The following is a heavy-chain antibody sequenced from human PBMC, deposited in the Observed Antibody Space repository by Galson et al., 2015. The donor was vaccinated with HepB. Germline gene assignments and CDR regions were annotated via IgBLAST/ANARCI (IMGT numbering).Heavy chain of an antibody. D-gene: IGHD3-10*01. CDR2: ISGSGGST. J-gene: IGHJ4*02. Sequence: SLRLSCAASGFTFSSYAMSWVRQAPGKGLEWVSAISGSGGSTYYADSVKGRFTISRDNSKNTLYLQMNSLRAEDTAVYYCANIYGSGSYTDYFDYWGQGTLVTVSS. CDR1: GFTFSSYA. V-gene: IGHV3-23*01. CDR3: ANIYGSGSYTDYFDY.